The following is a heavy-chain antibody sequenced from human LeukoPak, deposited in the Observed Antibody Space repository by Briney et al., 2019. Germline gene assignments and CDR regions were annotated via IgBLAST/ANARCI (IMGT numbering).Heavy chain of an antibody. CDR3: ARIGGYYDSRGYYAVPFDY. D-gene: IGHD3-22*01. CDR1: GFIFTTYE. J-gene: IGHJ4*02. V-gene: IGHV3-48*03. Sequence: PGGSLRLSCAASGFIFTTYEMNWVRQAPGKGLEWVSSISSGGSTIYYADSVKGRFTISRDNAKSTLFLQMNNLRAEDTAIYYCARIGGYYDSRGYYAVPFDYWGQGTLVTVSS. CDR2: ISSGGSTI.